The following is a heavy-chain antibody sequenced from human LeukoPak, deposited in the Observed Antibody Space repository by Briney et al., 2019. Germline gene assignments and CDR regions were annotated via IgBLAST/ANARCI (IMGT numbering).Heavy chain of an antibody. Sequence: SETLSLTCTVSGGSVNSYYWSWIRQPPGEGLEWIGYIYYSGSTNYNPSLKSRVTISVDTSKSQFSLKLTSVTAADTAVCYCARDLGDYTIDYWGQGTLVTVSS. CDR2: IYYSGST. CDR1: GGSVNSYY. V-gene: IGHV4-59*02. D-gene: IGHD4-17*01. J-gene: IGHJ4*02. CDR3: ARDLGDYTIDY.